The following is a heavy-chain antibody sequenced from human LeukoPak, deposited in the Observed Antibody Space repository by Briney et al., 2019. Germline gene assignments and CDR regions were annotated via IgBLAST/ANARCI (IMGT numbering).Heavy chain of an antibody. D-gene: IGHD1-26*01. Sequence: QPGGSLRLSCAASGFTFSSYAMSWVRQAPGKGLEWVSAISGSGGSTYYADSGKGRFTISRDNSENTLYLQMNSLRAEDTAVYYCAKDRARVKVGANDYWGQGTPVTVSS. V-gene: IGHV3-23*01. CDR3: AKDRARVKVGANDY. CDR2: ISGSGGST. J-gene: IGHJ4*02. CDR1: GFTFSSYA.